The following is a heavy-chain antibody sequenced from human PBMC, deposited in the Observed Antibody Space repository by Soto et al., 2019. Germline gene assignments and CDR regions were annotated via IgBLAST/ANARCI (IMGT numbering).Heavy chain of an antibody. J-gene: IGHJ3*02. Sequence: PGGSLRLSCAASGFTFNSYAMSWVRQAPGKGLEWVSAISGSGGSTYYADSVKGRFTISRDNSKNTLYLQMNSLRAEDTAVYYCAKGEAASPQMIGDAFDIWGQGTMVT. CDR2: ISGSGGST. V-gene: IGHV3-23*01. D-gene: IGHD6-6*01. CDR3: AKGEAASPQMIGDAFDI. CDR1: GFTFNSYA.